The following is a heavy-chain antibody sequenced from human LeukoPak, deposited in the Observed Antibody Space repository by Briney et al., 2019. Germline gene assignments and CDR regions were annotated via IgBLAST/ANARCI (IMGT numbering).Heavy chain of an antibody. CDR1: GGSISSYY. CDR2: IYHSGST. CDR3: ARGTQYSSSWYYFDY. D-gene: IGHD6-13*01. Sequence: SETLSLTCTVSGGSISSYYWSWIRQPPGKGLEWIGYIYHSGSTYYNPSLTSRVTISVDTSKNQFSLKLSSVTAADTAVYYCARGTQYSSSWYYFDYWGQGILVTVSS. V-gene: IGHV4-59*01. J-gene: IGHJ4*02.